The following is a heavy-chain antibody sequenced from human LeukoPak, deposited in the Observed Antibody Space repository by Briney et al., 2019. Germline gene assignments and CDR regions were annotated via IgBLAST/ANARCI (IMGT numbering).Heavy chain of an antibody. Sequence: ASVKVSCKASGYTFTGYYMHWVRQAPGQGLEWMGWINPNSGGTNYAQKFQGRVTMTRDTSIRTAYMELSRLRSDDTAVYYCARMGAVAGTLYYYYYYMDVWGKGTTVTVSS. D-gene: IGHD6-19*01. J-gene: IGHJ6*03. V-gene: IGHV1-2*02. CDR2: INPNSGGT. CDR1: GYTFTGYY. CDR3: ARMGAVAGTLYYYYYYMDV.